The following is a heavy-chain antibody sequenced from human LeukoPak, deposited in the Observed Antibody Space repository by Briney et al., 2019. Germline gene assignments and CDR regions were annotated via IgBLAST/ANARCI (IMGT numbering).Heavy chain of an antibody. J-gene: IGHJ4*02. Sequence: LSGGSLRLSCAASGFTFSSYSMNWVRQAPGKGLEGISYIGISSGNTKYADSVKGRFTISGDKAKNSVYLQMNSLRVEDTAVYYCARDTKYAFDNWGQGTLVTVSS. CDR1: GFTFSSYS. V-gene: IGHV3-48*01. D-gene: IGHD2-2*01. CDR3: ARDTKYAFDN. CDR2: IGISSGNT.